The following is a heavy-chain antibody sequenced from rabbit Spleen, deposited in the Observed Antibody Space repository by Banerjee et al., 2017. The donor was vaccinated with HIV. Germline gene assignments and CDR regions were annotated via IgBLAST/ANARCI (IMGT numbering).Heavy chain of an antibody. J-gene: IGHJ4*01. Sequence: QLEETGGGLVQPGGSLKLSCKTSGFDFSTYSMSWVRQAPGKGLEWIGAIYTGRGGTDYANWVNGRFTISSDNAQYTVDLQMNSLTAADTATYFCVREVAARFNLWGQGTLVTVS. CDR3: VREVAARFNL. D-gene: IGHD4-1*01. V-gene: IGHV1S7*01. CDR2: IYTGRGGT. CDR1: GFDFSTYS.